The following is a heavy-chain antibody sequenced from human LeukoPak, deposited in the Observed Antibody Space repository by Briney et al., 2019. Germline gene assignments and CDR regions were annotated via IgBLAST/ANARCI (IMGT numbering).Heavy chain of an antibody. V-gene: IGHV5-51*01. D-gene: IGHD3-10*01. CDR1: GYSFTNYW. CDR3: ARDTWKLISPLYSDY. J-gene: IGHJ4*02. CDR2: IYPGDSDT. Sequence: GESLKISCKGSGYSFTNYWIGWVRQMPGKGLEWMGIIYPGDSDTRYSPSFQGQVTISADKSISTAYLQWSSLKASDTAMYYCARDTWKLISPLYSDYWGQGTLVTVSS.